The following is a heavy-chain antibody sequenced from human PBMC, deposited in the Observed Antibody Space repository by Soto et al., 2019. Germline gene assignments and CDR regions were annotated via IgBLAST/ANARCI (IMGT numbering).Heavy chain of an antibody. V-gene: IGHV4-31*03. CDR3: ARGGKGPGRAFDI. CDR2: IYYSGST. J-gene: IGHJ3*02. Sequence: SETLSLTCTVSGGSISSGGYYWSWIRQHPGKGLEWIGYIYYSGSTYYNPSLKSRVTISVDTSKNQFSLKLSSVTAADTAVYYCARGGKGPGRAFDIWGQGTMVTVSS. CDR1: GGSISSGGYY.